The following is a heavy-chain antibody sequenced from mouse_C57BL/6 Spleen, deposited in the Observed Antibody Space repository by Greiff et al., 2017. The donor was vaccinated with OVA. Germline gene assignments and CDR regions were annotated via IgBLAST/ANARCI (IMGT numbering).Heavy chain of an antibody. CDR1: GYTFTDYE. D-gene: IGHD2-5*01. CDR2: IDPETGGT. CDR3: TRWGYSNYHFDY. J-gene: IGHJ2*01. Sequence: QVQLQQSGAELVRPGASVTLSCKASGYTFTDYEMHWVKQTPVHGLEWIGAIDPETGGTAYNQKFKGKAILTADKSSSTAYMELRSLTSEDSAVYYCTRWGYSNYHFDYWGQGTTLTVSS. V-gene: IGHV1-15*01.